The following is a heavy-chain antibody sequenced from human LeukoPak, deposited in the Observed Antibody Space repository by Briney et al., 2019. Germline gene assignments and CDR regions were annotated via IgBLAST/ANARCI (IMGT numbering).Heavy chain of an antibody. CDR1: GYTFTSYD. CDR2: INPNSGNT. CDR3: ARGLGSPVGRNY. V-gene: IGHV1-8*01. Sequence: GASVKVSCKASGYTFTSYDINWVRQATGQGLEWMGWINPNSGNTGYAQKFQGRVTMTRNTSISTVYMELSSLRSEDTAVYYCARGLGSPVGRNYWGQGTLVTVSS. D-gene: IGHD1-26*01. J-gene: IGHJ4*02.